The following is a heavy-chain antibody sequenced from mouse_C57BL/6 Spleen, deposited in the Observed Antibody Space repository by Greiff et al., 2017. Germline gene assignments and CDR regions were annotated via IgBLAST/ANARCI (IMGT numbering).Heavy chain of an antibody. CDR2: IDPEDGDT. Sequence: DVKLQESGAELVRPGASVKLSCTASGFNIKDYYMHWVKQRPEQGLEWIGRIDPEDGDTEYAPKFQGKATMTADTSSNTAYLQLSSLTSEDTAVYYCTRLYYDHAKEFAYWGQGTLVTVSA. V-gene: IGHV14-1*01. CDR3: TRLYYDHAKEFAY. D-gene: IGHD2-4*01. J-gene: IGHJ3*01. CDR1: GFNIKDYY.